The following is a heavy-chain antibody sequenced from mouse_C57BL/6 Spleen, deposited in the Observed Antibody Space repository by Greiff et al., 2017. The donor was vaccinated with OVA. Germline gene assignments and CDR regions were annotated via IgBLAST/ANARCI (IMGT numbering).Heavy chain of an antibody. Sequence: EVQLQQSGPGLVKPSQSLSLTCSVTGYSITSGYYWNWIRQFPGNKLEWMGYISYDGSNNYNPSLKNRISITRDTSKNQFFLKLNSVTTEDTATYYCARTSMTTVVEGFAYWGQGTLVTVSA. CDR3: ARTSMTTVVEGFAY. V-gene: IGHV3-6*01. D-gene: IGHD1-1*01. CDR1: GYSITSGYY. CDR2: ISYDGSN. J-gene: IGHJ3*01.